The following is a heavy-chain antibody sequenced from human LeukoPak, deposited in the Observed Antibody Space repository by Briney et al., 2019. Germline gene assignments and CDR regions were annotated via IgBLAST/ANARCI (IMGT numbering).Heavy chain of an antibody. CDR3: ARLDYGDYVGAFDI. CDR1: GFTVSSNY. D-gene: IGHD4-17*01. Sequence: GGSLRLSCAASGFTVSSNYMSWVRQAPGKGLEWVSVIYRGGSTYYAHSMKRRFTIYRDNSKHTLYLQMNRLRAEDTAVYYCARLDYGDYVGAFDIWGQGTMVTVSS. CDR2: IYRGGST. J-gene: IGHJ3*02. V-gene: IGHV3-53*01.